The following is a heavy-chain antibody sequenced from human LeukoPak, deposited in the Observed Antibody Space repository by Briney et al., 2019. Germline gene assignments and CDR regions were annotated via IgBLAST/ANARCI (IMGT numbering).Heavy chain of an antibody. CDR2: IYYSGST. CDR1: GGSISSYY. V-gene: IGHV4-59*08. Sequence: PSETLSLTCTVSGGSISSYYWSWIRQPPGKGLEWIGYIYYSGSTNHNPSLKSRVTISVDTSKNQFSLKLSSVTAADTAVYYCARRTGGHSGNYYVVFDFWGQGTMVTVSS. D-gene: IGHD1-26*01. J-gene: IGHJ3*01. CDR3: ARRTGGHSGNYYVVFDF.